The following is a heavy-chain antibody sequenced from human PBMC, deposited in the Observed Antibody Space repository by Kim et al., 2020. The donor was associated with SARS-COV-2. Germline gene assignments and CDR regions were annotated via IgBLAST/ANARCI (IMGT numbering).Heavy chain of an antibody. V-gene: IGHV7-4-1*02. D-gene: IGHD3-22*01. CDR3: ARGTYIRGYDYVSWFDP. Sequence: ASVKGSCKASGYTFTSRVINWLRQAPGQGLEWMGWIDTDTGTPAYAQGFTGRFVFSLDTSVTTAYLQISSLKAEDTAVYFCARGTYIRGYDYVSWFDPWG. CDR1: GYTFTSRV. CDR2: IDTDTGTP. J-gene: IGHJ5*02.